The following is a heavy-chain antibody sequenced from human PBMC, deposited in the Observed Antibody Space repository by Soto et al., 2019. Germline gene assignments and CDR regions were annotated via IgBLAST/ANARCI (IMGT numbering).Heavy chain of an antibody. CDR3: AKLEGPTAYYYAMDV. CDR2: INSGGSNI. J-gene: IGHJ6*02. D-gene: IGHD1-1*01. Sequence: GGSLRLSCTASGVNLRNYLMHGGRQAPGKGLVWVSRINSGGSNIKYADSVKGRVTISRDNSQNTLFLQMNSLRVEDTAVYHCAKLEGPTAYYYAMDVWGQGTTVTVSS. V-gene: IGHV3-74*03. CDR1: GVNLRNYL.